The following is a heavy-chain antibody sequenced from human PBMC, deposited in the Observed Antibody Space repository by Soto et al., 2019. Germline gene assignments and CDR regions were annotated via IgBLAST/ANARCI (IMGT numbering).Heavy chain of an antibody. CDR3: AREWGGYYDILTGYPPQGFDP. CDR1: GGTFSSYA. J-gene: IGHJ5*02. CDR2: IIPIFGTA. Sequence: GASVKVSCKASGGTFSSYAISWVRQAPGQGLEWMGGIIPIFGTANYAQKFQGRVTITADESTSTAYMELSSLRSEDTAVYYCAREWGGYYDILTGYPPQGFDPWGQGTLVTVSS. V-gene: IGHV1-69*13. D-gene: IGHD3-9*01.